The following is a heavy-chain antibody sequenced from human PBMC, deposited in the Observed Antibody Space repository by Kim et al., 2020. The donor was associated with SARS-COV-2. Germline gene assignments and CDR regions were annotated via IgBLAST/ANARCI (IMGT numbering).Heavy chain of an antibody. D-gene: IGHD2-2*01. Sequence: GGSLRLSCAASGFTVSSNYMSWVRQAPGKGLEWVSGIYSGGSTYYADSVKGRFTISRDNSKNTLYLQMNSLRTEDTAVYYCARDYAFDPWGQGTLVTVSS. J-gene: IGHJ5*02. CDR3: ARDYAFDP. CDR1: GFTVSSNY. CDR2: IYSGGST. V-gene: IGHV3-53*01.